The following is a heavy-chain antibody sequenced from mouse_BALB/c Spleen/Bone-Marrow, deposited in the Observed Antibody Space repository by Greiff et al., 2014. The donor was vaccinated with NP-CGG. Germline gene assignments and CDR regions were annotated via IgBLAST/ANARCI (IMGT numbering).Heavy chain of an antibody. Sequence: VQLKESGPELMKPGASVKMSCTASGYTFTDYYMKWVKQSHGKSLEWIGFIIPDNGDTFYNQKFKGKATLTVDKSSSTAYMQLNSLTSEDSAVYYCARSTGYYVGTWFAYWGQGTLVTVSA. D-gene: IGHD2-3*01. V-gene: IGHV1S46*01. J-gene: IGHJ3*01. CDR1: GYTFTDYY. CDR3: ARSTGYYVGTWFAY. CDR2: IIPDNGDT.